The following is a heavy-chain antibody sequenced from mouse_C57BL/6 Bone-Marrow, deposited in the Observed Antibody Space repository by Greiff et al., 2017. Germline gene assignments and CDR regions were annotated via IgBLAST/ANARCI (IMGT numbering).Heavy chain of an antibody. Sequence: QVQLQQSGAELVRPGASVTLSCKASGYTFTDYEMHWVKQTPVHGLEWIGAIDPETGGTAYNQKFKGKAILTADKSSSTAYMELRSLTSEDSAVYYCTRSKLVLDYGGQGTTLTVSS. D-gene: IGHD1-3*01. CDR3: TRSKLVLDY. CDR2: IDPETGGT. J-gene: IGHJ2*01. CDR1: GYTFTDYE. V-gene: IGHV1-15*01.